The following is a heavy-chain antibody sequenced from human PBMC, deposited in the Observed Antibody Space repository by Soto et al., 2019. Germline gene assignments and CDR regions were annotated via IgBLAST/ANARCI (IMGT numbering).Heavy chain of an antibody. Sequence: ASVKVSCKASGYSFTSYFMHWVRQAPGQGPEWMGIIDPDGGSTSYAQKFQGRVTMTTDTSTSTVYVELSSLRSEDTAVYYCASLIGVDTLRDYWGQGTLVTVSS. V-gene: IGHV1-46*01. J-gene: IGHJ4*02. D-gene: IGHD3-3*01. CDR2: IDPDGGST. CDR3: ASLIGVDTLRDY. CDR1: GYSFTSYF.